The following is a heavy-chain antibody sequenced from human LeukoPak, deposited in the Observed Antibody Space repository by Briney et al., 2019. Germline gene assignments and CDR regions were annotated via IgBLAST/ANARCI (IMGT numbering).Heavy chain of an antibody. D-gene: IGHD1-7*01. CDR3: ARGVRGTGTKKALFDY. V-gene: IGHV4-31*03. CDR1: GGSISSGGYY. Sequence: SETLSLTRTVSGGSISSGGYYWSWIRQHPGKGLEWIGYIYYSGSTYYNPSLKSRVTISVDTSKNQFSLKLSSVTAADTAVYYCARGVRGTGTKKALFDYWGQGTLVTVSS. CDR2: IYYSGST. J-gene: IGHJ4*02.